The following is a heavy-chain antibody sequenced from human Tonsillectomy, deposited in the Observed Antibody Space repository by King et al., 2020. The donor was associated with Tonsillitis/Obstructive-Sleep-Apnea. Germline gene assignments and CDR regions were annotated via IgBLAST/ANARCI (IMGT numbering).Heavy chain of an antibody. D-gene: IGHD2-2*02. CDR1: GASIISSTYY. CDR3: ARRTYCRSSTCYTHSSGWFDP. Sequence: QLQESGPGLVKPSETLSLTCSVSGASIISSTYYWGWIRQSPGKGLEWIGNIYYGGSTYYNPSLKSRVTIPVDTSKNQFSLKLISVTAADTAVYYCARRTYCRSSTCYTHSSGWFDPWGQGTLVTVSS. V-gene: IGHV4-39*01. J-gene: IGHJ5*02. CDR2: IYYGGST.